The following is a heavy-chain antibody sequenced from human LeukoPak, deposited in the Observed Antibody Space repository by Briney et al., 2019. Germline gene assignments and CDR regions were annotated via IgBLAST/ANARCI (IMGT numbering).Heavy chain of an antibody. Sequence: SETLSLTCTVSGGSISSSSYYWGWIRQHPGKGLEWIGYIYYSGSTYYNPSLKSRVTISVDTSKNQFSLKLSSVTAADTAVYYCARAHYGGNSYYYYGMDVWGQGTTVTVSS. J-gene: IGHJ6*02. D-gene: IGHD4-23*01. CDR3: ARAHYGGNSYYYYGMDV. CDR1: GGSISSSSYY. V-gene: IGHV4-31*03. CDR2: IYYSGST.